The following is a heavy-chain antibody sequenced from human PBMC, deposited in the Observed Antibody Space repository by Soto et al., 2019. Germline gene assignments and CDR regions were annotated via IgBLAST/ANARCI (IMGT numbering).Heavy chain of an antibody. CDR3: ARDPSYYYDSSGHY. CDR1: GFTFSSYA. CDR2: ISYDGSNK. Sequence: PGGSLRLSCAASGFTFSSYAMHWVRQAPGKGLEWVAVISYDGSNKYYADSVKGRFTISRDNSKNTLYLQMNSLRAEDTAVYYCARDPSYYYDSSGHYWGQGTLVTVSS. V-gene: IGHV3-30-3*01. J-gene: IGHJ4*02. D-gene: IGHD3-22*01.